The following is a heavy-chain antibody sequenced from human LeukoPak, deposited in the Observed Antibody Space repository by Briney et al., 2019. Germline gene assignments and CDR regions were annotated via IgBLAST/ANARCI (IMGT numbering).Heavy chain of an antibody. CDR1: GGSISSYY. CDR2: IYYSGST. J-gene: IGHJ3*02. D-gene: IGHD1-26*01. V-gene: IGHV4-59*01. CDR3: ARVTPGVPYVGAEPMHAFDT. Sequence: SETLSLTCTVSGGSISSYYWSWIRQPPGKGLEWIGYIYYSGSTNYNPSLKSRVTISVDTSKNQFSLELSSVTAADTAVYYCARVTPGVPYVGAEPMHAFDTWGQGKMVTVSS.